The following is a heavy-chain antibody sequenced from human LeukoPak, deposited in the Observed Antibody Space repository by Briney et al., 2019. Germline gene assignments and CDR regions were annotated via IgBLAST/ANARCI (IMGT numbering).Heavy chain of an antibody. CDR2: VYNSGGT. Sequence: SETLSLTCTVSGGSIRSGGYFWSWIRQHAGKGLEWIGYVYNSGGTNYHPSLKSRVTMSLDTSKNQFSLKLSSVTAADTAMYYCARGVAGIDFYYYYYMDVWGRGTTVTVSS. J-gene: IGHJ6*03. V-gene: IGHV4-31*03. CDR1: GGSIRSGGYF. CDR3: ARGVAGIDFYYYYYMDV. D-gene: IGHD2-15*01.